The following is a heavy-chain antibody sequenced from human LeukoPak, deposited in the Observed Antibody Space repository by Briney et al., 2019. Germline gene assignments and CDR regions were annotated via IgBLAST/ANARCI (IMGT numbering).Heavy chain of an antibody. CDR1: GFTVSSNY. D-gene: IGHD1-26*01. Sequence: GGSLRLSCAASGFTVSSNYMSWVRQAPGKGLEWVSVIYSGGSTYYADSVKGRFTISRDNSKNTLYHQMNSLRAEDTAVYYCARDRSGSYFDYWGQGTLVTVSS. V-gene: IGHV3-53*01. J-gene: IGHJ4*02. CDR2: IYSGGST. CDR3: ARDRSGSYFDY.